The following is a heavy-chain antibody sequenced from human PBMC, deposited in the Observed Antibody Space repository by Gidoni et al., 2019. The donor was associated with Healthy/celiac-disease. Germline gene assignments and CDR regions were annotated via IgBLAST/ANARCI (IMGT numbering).Heavy chain of an antibody. J-gene: IGHJ6*02. CDR1: GYTFTSYG. D-gene: IGHD6-6*01. Sequence: QVQMVQYGAEVKKPGASVKGSFQASGYTFTSYGISWVRQAPGQGPEWMGWISAYNGNTNYANKLQGRVNMPTDTSTSTAYMELRSLRSDDTAVYYCACLGSSSGPYYGMDVWGQGTTVTVSS. CDR2: ISAYNGNT. CDR3: ACLGSSSGPYYGMDV. V-gene: IGHV1-18*01.